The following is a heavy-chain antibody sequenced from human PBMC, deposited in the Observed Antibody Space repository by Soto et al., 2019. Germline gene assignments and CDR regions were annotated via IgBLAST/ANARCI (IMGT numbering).Heavy chain of an antibody. Sequence: GSLRLSCAASGFTFSSYAMSWVRQAPGKGLEWVSAISGSGGSTYYADSVKGRFTISRDNSKNTLYLQMNSLRAEDTAVYYCAKDFVRAVAAKGDAFDIWGQGTMVTVSS. D-gene: IGHD6-19*01. CDR2: ISGSGGST. J-gene: IGHJ3*02. CDR1: GFTFSSYA. V-gene: IGHV3-23*01. CDR3: AKDFVRAVAAKGDAFDI.